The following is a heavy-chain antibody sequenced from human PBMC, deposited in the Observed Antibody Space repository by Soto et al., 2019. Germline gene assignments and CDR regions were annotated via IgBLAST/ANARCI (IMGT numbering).Heavy chain of an antibody. Sequence: QVQLQESGPGLVKPPETLSLTCTVSGGSVSSGSYYWSWIRQPPGKGLEWIGYIFYSGITNYNPSLKSRVTISVDTSKNHFSLKLSSATATDTAVYYCARWPYYDYIWGSHGLDVWGQGTSVTVSS. D-gene: IGHD3-16*01. V-gene: IGHV4-61*01. CDR1: GGSVSSGSYY. CDR2: IFYSGIT. J-gene: IGHJ6*02. CDR3: ARWPYYDYIWGSHGLDV.